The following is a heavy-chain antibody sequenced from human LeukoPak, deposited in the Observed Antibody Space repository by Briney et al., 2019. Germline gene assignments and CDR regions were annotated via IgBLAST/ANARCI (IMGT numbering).Heavy chain of an antibody. D-gene: IGHD6-19*01. CDR1: GASISSGSYY. CDR2: IYTTGST. J-gene: IGHJ4*02. CDR3: ARKQWVEYYFES. Sequence: PSETLSLTCTVSGASISSGSYYWSWIRQPAGKGLEWIGRIYTTGSTNYNPSLKSRVTISLDMSKNQFSLKLSSVTAADTAVYYCARKQWVEYYFESWRQGTLVTVSS. V-gene: IGHV4-61*02.